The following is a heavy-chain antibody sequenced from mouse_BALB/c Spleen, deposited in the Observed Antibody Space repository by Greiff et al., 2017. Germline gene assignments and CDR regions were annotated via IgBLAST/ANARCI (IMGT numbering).Heavy chain of an antibody. CDR2: ISNGGGST. CDR1: GFTFSSYT. J-gene: IGHJ4*01. D-gene: IGHD3-3*01. CDR3: ARHRGYYYAMDY. V-gene: IGHV5-12-2*01. Sequence: EVQLVESGGGLVQPGGSLKLSCAASGFTFSSYTMSWVRQTPEKRLEWVAYISNGGGSTYYPDTVKGRFTISRDNAKNTLYLQMSSLKSEDTAMYYCARHRGYYYAMDYWGQGTSVTVSS.